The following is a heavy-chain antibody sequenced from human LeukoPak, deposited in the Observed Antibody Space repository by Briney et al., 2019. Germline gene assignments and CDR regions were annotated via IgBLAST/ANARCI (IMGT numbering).Heavy chain of an antibody. CDR3: ARGWAAIPD. V-gene: IGHV3-7*01. CDR2: IPDDGSET. J-gene: IGHJ1*01. Sequence: GGSLRLSCAASGFNFSIHWMTWVRQAPEKGLEWVANIPDDGSETNYVDSVKGRFIISRDNAKNLLSLQMSSLREEDTALYYCARGWAAIPDWGQGTLVTVSS. CDR1: GFNFSIHW. D-gene: IGHD2-15*01.